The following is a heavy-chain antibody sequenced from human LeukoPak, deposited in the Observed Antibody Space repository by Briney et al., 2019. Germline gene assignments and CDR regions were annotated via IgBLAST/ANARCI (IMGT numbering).Heavy chain of an antibody. V-gene: IGHV4-4*07. CDR1: GGSISSYY. CDR3: ARALRFWSEENYYYYCYMDV. J-gene: IGHJ6*03. CDR2: IYTSGST. D-gene: IGHD3-3*01. Sequence: SSETLSLTCTVSGGSISSYYWSWIRQPAGKGLEWIGRIYTSGSTNYNPSLKSRVTMSVDTSKNQFSLKLSSVTAADTAVYYCARALRFWSEENYYYYCYMDVWGKGTTVTVSS.